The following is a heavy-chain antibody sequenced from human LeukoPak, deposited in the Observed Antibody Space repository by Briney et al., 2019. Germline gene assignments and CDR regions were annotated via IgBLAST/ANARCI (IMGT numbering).Heavy chain of an antibody. CDR2: INPSGGST. J-gene: IGHJ4*02. D-gene: IGHD6-6*01. V-gene: IGHV1-46*01. CDR3: ARTAGRTFDY. CDR1: GYAFTSYF. Sequence: ASVKVPCKASGYAFTSYFMHWVRQAPGQGPEWMGIINPSGGSTSYAQKFQGRVTMTRDTSTSTVYMELSSLRSEDTAVYYCARTAGRTFDYWGQGTLVTVSS.